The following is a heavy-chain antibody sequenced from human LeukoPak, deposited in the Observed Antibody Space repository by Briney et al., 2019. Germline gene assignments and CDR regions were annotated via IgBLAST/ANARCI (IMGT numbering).Heavy chain of an antibody. Sequence: PGGSLRLSCAASGFTVSSNYMSWVRQAPGKGLEWVSVIYSGGSTYYADSVKGRFTISRDNSKNTLYLQMNSLRAEDTAVYYCARDRSFGAVALYYFDYWGQRTLVTVSS. CDR1: GFTVSSNY. CDR2: IYSGGST. D-gene: IGHD3-16*01. J-gene: IGHJ4*02. V-gene: IGHV3-53*01. CDR3: ARDRSFGAVALYYFDY.